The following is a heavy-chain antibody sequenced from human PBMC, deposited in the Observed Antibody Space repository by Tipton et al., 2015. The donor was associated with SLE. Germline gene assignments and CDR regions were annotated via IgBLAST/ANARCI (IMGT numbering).Heavy chain of an antibody. D-gene: IGHD3-10*01. CDR3: AKGPRGGGIY. V-gene: IGHV3-30*02. Sequence: SLRLSCAASGFTFSSYGMHWVRQAPGKGLEWVAFIRYDGSYKYYADSVKGRFTISRDNSKNTLYLQMNSLRAEDTAVYYCAKGPRGGGIYWGQGTLVTVSS. CDR2: IRYDGSYK. J-gene: IGHJ4*02. CDR1: GFTFSSYG.